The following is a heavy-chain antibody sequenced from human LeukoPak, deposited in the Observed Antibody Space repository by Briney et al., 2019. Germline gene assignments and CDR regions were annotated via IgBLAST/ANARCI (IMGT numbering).Heavy chain of an antibody. J-gene: IGHJ4*02. CDR1: GFTFSSYS. V-gene: IGHV3-21*01. CDR3: ARPTLPFTIHSPFDY. CDR2: ITSSSNYI. Sequence: GGSLRLSCAASGFTFSSYSMNWVRQAPGKGLEWVSSITSSSNYIYYVDSVKGRFTISRDNAENSLYLQMNSLTAEDTAVYYCARPTLPFTIHSPFDYWGQGTLVTVSS. D-gene: IGHD3-3*01.